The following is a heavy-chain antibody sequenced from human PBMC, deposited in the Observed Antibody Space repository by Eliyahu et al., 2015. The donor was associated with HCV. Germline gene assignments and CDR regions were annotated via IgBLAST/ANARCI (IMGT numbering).Heavy chain of an antibody. J-gene: IGHJ4*02. CDR3: AREGEMATDY. Sequence: EVQLVESGGGLVQPGGSLRLSCAASGFTFSSYAMHWVRQAPGKGLEYVSAISSNGGSTYYANSVKGRFTISRDNSKNTLYLQMGSLRAEDMAVYYCAREGEMATDYWGQGTLVTVSS. CDR2: ISSNGGST. CDR1: GFTFSSYA. D-gene: IGHD5-24*01. V-gene: IGHV3-64*01.